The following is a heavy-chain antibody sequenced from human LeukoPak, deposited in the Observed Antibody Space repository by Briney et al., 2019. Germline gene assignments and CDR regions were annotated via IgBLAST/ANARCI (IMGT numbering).Heavy chain of an antibody. J-gene: IGHJ5*02. V-gene: IGHV1-46*01. CDR2: INPSGGST. CDR3: ARGIVDYGDYHNWFDP. D-gene: IGHD4-17*01. Sequence: VASVKVSCKASGYTFTSYYMHWVRQAPGQGLEWMGIINPSGGSTSYAQKFQGRVTMTRDMSTSTVYMELSRLRSDDTAVYYCARGIVDYGDYHNWFDPWGQGTLVTVSS. CDR1: GYTFTSYY.